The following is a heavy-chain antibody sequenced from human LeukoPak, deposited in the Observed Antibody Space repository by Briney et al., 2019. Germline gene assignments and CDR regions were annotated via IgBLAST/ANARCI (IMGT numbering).Heavy chain of an antibody. D-gene: IGHD2-8*01. CDR2: IGGDGET. CDR3: AKDSRSYNGVYDPFDI. CDR1: GFPFNTYT. V-gene: IGHV3-23*01. Sequence: GGSLRLSCAASGFPFNTYTMSWVRQAPGRGLGWVSVIGGDGETSYTDSVKGRFTISRDNSRNTLSLEMNNLRPEDTAVYYCAKDSRSYNGVYDPFDIWGRGTMVTVSS. J-gene: IGHJ3*02.